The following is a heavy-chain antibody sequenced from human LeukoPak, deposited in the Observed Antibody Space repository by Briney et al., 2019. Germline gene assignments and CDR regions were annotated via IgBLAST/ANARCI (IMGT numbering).Heavy chain of an antibody. CDR3: ARGPLGAAFDS. J-gene: IGHJ4*02. CDR2: ISAYNGNT. V-gene: IGHV1-18*01. CDR1: GYTFTNYG. Sequence: ASVKVSCKASGYTFTNYGIHWVRQAPGQGLEWMGWISAYNGNTKYAQNLQGRVTMTTDTSTSTAYMELRSLRSDDTAVYYCARGPLGAAFDSWGQETLVTVSS. D-gene: IGHD3-16*01.